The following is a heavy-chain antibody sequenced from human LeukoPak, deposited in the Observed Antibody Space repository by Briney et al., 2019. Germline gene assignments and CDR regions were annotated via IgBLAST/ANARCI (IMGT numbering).Heavy chain of an antibody. Sequence: SETLSLTCAVYGGSFSGYYWSWIRQPPGTGLEWIGEINHSGSTNYNPSLKSRVTISVDTSKNQFSLKLSSVTAADTAVYYCARGFYYDSSGYYLDYWGQGTLVTVSS. J-gene: IGHJ4*02. CDR2: INHSGST. CDR3: ARGFYYDSSGYYLDY. D-gene: IGHD3-22*01. V-gene: IGHV4-34*01. CDR1: GGSFSGYY.